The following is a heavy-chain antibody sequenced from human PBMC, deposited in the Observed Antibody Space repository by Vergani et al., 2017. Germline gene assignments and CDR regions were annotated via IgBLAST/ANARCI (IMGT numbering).Heavy chain of an antibody. D-gene: IGHD2-15*01. CDR2: IYSGGST. V-gene: IGHV3-66*01. J-gene: IGHJ6*02. Sequence: EVQLVESGGGLVQPGGSLRLSCAASGFTVSSNYMSWVRQAPGKGLEWVSVIYSGGSTDYADSVKGRFTISRDNSKNTLYLQMNSLRAEDTAVYYCAKTGDCSGGSCTKYGMDVWGQGTTVTVSS. CDR3: AKTGDCSGGSCTKYGMDV. CDR1: GFTVSSNY.